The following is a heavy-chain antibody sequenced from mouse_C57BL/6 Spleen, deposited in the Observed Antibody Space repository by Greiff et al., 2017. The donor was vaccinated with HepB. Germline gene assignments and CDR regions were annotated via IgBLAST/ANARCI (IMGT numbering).Heavy chain of an antibody. Sequence: EVKLEESGGGLVKPGGSLKLSCAASGFTFSDYGMHWVRQAPEKGLEWVAYISSGSSTIYYADTVKGRFTISRDNAKNTLCLQMTSLRSEDTAMYYCARLTTVVDVGYAMDYWGQGTSVTVSS. V-gene: IGHV5-17*01. CDR1: GFTFSDYG. CDR2: ISSGSSTI. D-gene: IGHD1-1*01. J-gene: IGHJ4*01. CDR3: ARLTTVVDVGYAMDY.